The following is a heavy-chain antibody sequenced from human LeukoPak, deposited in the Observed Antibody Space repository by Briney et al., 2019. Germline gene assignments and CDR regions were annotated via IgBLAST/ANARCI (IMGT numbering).Heavy chain of an antibody. Sequence: PGGSLRLSCAASGFTFSSYAMSWVRQAPGKGLEWVSAISGSGGSTYYADSVKGRFTISRDNSKNTLYLQMNSLRAEDTAVYYCANDPSYYYDSSGYLPYFQHWGQGTLVTVSS. J-gene: IGHJ1*01. D-gene: IGHD3-22*01. CDR3: ANDPSYYYDSSGYLPYFQH. CDR1: GFTFSSYA. V-gene: IGHV3-23*01. CDR2: ISGSGGST.